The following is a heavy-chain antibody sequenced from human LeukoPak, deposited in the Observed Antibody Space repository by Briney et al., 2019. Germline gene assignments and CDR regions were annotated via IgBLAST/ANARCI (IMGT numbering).Heavy chain of an antibody. CDR1: GFTFSSYA. V-gene: IGHV3-23*01. CDR3: AKDIKAEATAFDY. Sequence: GGSLRLSCAASGFTFSSYAMSWVRQAPGKGLEWVSAISGSGGSTYYADSVKGRFTISRDNSKNTLYLQMNSLRAEDMALYYCAKDIKAEATAFDYWGQGTLVTVSS. CDR2: ISGSGGST. J-gene: IGHJ4*02. D-gene: IGHD6-13*01.